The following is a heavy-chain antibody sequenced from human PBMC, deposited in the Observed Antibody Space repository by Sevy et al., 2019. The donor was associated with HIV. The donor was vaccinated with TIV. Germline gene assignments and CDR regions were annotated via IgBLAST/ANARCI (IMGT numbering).Heavy chain of an antibody. J-gene: IGHJ1*01. CDR3: ALERLSSDVAEYFQN. Sequence: GGSLRLSCAASGFTFTLYSMHWVRQAPGKGLEWVATISFDGSNKHYADSVKGRFTISRDNSQNSLYLQMNSLGTEDTAVYYCALERLSSDVAEYFQNWGQGTLVTVSS. D-gene: IGHD1-1*01. CDR2: ISFDGSNK. V-gene: IGHV3-30-3*01. CDR1: GFTFTLYS.